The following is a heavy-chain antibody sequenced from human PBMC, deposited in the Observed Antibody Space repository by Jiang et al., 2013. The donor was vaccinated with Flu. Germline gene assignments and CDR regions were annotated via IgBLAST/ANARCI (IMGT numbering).Heavy chain of an antibody. J-gene: IGHJ6*02. CDR3: ARLPNYDILTGYYIESLGYYGMDV. CDR1: GYTFTSYD. CDR2: MNPNSGNT. V-gene: IGHV1-8*01. D-gene: IGHD3-9*01. Sequence: GAEVKKPGSSVKVSCKASGYTFTSYDINWVRQATGQGLEWMGWMNPNSGNTGYAQKFQGRVTMTRNTSISTAYMELSSLRSEDTAVYYCARLPNYDILTGYYIESLGYYGMDVWGQGTTVTVS.